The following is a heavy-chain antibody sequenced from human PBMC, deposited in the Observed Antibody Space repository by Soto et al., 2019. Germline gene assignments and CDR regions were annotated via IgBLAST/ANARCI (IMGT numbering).Heavy chain of an antibody. CDR1: KGTFNRDA. Sequence: QEQLVQSGAEVKKPGSSVRVSCKASKGTFNRDAITWVRQVPGQGLEWMGGIIPMFGTADYAPKFQGRVTITAYESTGTAYMELSSLRSEDTAVYYCVRRAAVSVTSLLFDPWGQGTLVTVSS. CDR2: IIPMFGTA. V-gene: IGHV1-69*01. J-gene: IGHJ5*02. CDR3: VRRAAVSVTSLLFDP. D-gene: IGHD6-19*01.